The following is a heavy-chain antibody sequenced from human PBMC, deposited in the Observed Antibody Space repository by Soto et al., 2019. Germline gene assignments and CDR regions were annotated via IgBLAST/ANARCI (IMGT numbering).Heavy chain of an antibody. CDR3: AREPGGVFGVAHHFYP. V-gene: IGHV3-30-3*01. D-gene: IGHD3-3*01. J-gene: IGHJ5*02. CDR1: GFTFSSYA. Sequence: GGYLRLSCAASGFTFSSYAMHWVRQAPGKGLGWVAVISYDGSNKYYADSVKGRFTISRDNSKNTLYLQMNSLRAEDTAVYYCAREPGGVFGVAHHFYPCGQGTLVT. CDR2: ISYDGSNK.